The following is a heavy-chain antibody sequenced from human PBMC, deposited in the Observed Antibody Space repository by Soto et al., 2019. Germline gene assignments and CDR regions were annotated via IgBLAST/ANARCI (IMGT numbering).Heavy chain of an antibody. V-gene: IGHV3-23*01. CDR3: AKEVPPYCSGGSCDNWFDP. CDR2: ISGSGGST. D-gene: IGHD2-15*01. Sequence: GGSLRLSCAASGFTFSSYAMSWVRQAPGKGLEWVSAISGSGGSTYYADSVKGRFTISRDNSKNTLYLQMNSLRAEDTAVYYCAKEVPPYCSGGSCDNWFDPWGQGTLVTVSS. J-gene: IGHJ5*02. CDR1: GFTFSSYA.